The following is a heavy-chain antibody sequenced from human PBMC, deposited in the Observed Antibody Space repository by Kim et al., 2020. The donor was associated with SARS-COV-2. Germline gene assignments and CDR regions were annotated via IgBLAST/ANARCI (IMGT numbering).Heavy chain of an antibody. CDR2: ISGSGGST. CDR3: AKDGSCSSTSCILNWFDP. V-gene: IGHV3-23*01. D-gene: IGHD2-2*01. J-gene: IGHJ5*02. Sequence: GGSLRLSCAASGFTFSSYAMSWVRQAPGKGLEWVSAISGSGGSTYYADSVKGRFTISRDNSKNTLYLQMNSLRAEDTAVYYCAKDGSCSSTSCILNWFDPWGQGTLVTVSS. CDR1: GFTFSSYA.